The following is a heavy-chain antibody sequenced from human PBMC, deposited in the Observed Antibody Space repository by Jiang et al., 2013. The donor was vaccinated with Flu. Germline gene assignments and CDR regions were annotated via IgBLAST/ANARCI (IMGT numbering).Heavy chain of an antibody. CDR2: ISGSGGST. D-gene: IGHD3-22*01. V-gene: IGHV3-23*01. CDR3: AKDFTYYYDSSGYWDV. CDR1: GFTFSSYA. Sequence: QLLESGGGLVQPGGSLRLSCAASGFTFSSYAMSWVRQAPGKGLEWVSAISGSGGSTYYADSVKGRFTISRDNSKNTLYLQMNSLRAEDTAVYYCAKDFTYYYDSSGYWDVWGQGTTVTVSS. J-gene: IGHJ6*02.